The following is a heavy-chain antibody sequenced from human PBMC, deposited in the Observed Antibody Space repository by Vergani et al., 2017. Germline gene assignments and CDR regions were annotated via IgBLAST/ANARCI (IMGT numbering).Heavy chain of an antibody. Sequence: EVQLLESGGGLVQPGGSLRLSCAASGFTFSSYAMSWVRQAPGKGLEWVSAISGSAISTYYADSVKGRFTISRDNSKNTLYLQMNSLRAEDTAVYYCARDSRYCSSTSCYVGRDWFDPWGQGTLVTVSS. D-gene: IGHD2-2*01. J-gene: IGHJ5*02. CDR3: ARDSRYCSSTSCYVGRDWFDP. V-gene: IGHV3-23*01. CDR2: ISGSAIST. CDR1: GFTFSSYA.